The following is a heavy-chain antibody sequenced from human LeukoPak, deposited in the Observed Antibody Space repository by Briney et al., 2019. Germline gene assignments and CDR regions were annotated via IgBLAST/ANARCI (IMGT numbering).Heavy chain of an antibody. J-gene: IGHJ6*02. CDR3: ARDVVVPAVTYYYYYGMDV. CDR1: GFTFSSYW. CDR2: IKQDGSEK. D-gene: IGHD2-2*01. V-gene: IGHV3-7*01. Sequence: GSLRLSCAASGFTFSSYWMSWVRQAPGKGLEWVANIKQDGSEKYYVDSVKGRFTISRDNAKNSLYLQMNSLRAEDTAVYYCARDVVVPAVTYYYYYGMDVWGQGTTVTVSS.